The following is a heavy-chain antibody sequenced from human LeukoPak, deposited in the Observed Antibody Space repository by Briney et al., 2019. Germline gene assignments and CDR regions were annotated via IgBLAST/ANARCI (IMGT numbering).Heavy chain of an antibody. CDR2: INPNSGGT. J-gene: IGHJ4*02. Sequence: ASVKVSCKASGYTFTGYYMHWVRQAPGQGLEWMGWINPNSGGTNYAQKFQGRVTMTRDTSISTAYMEPSRLRSDDTAVYYCARSSVWGSYKDYWGQGTLVTVSS. V-gene: IGHV1-2*02. CDR1: GYTFTGYY. CDR3: ARSSVWGSYKDY. D-gene: IGHD3-16*01.